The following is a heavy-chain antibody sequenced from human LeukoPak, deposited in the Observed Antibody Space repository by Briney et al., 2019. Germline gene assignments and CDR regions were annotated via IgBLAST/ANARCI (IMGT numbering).Heavy chain of an antibody. J-gene: IGHJ4*02. D-gene: IGHD3-10*01. V-gene: IGHV3-23*01. CDR3: AKDRRVLLWFGELDY. CDR1: GFTFSSYG. CDR2: ISGSGGST. Sequence: GGSLRLSCAASGFTFSSYGMSWVRQAPGKGLEWVSAISGSGGSTYYADSVKGGFTISRDNSKNTLYLQMNSLRAEDTAVYYCAKDRRVLLWFGELDYWGQGTLVTVSS.